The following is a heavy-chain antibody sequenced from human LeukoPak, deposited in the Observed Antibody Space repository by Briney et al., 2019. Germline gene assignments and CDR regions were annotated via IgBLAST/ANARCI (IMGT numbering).Heavy chain of an antibody. CDR3: ATIGTGDYRDDS. J-gene: IGHJ5*01. CDR2: IYSGNTI. V-gene: IGHV3-66*01. D-gene: IGHD3/OR15-3a*01. Sequence: GGSRRLSCVVSGFSVSNNYVSWVRQAPGKGLEWVSVIYSGNTIKYADSVRGRFTISRDNSKNTVYLQMSSLRAEDTALYYCATIGTGDYRDDSWGQGTLVTVSS. CDR1: GFSVSNNY.